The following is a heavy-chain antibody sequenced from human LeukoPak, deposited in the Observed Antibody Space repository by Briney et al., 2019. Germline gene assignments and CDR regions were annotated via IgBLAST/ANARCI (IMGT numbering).Heavy chain of an antibody. J-gene: IGHJ4*02. V-gene: IGHV3-23*01. Sequence: GGSLTLSCAASGFTFSSYAMSWVRQAPGKGLEWVSAISGSGGSTYYADSVKGRFTISRDNSKNTLYLQMNSLRAEDTAVYYCAKVGSAAITYFDYWGQGALVTVSS. D-gene: IGHD2-2*01. CDR1: GFTFSSYA. CDR2: ISGSGGST. CDR3: AKVGSAAITYFDY.